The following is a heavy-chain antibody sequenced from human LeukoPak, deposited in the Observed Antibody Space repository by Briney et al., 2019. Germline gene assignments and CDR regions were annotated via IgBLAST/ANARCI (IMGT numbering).Heavy chain of an antibody. CDR3: AKTTYGSGSYWFDY. V-gene: IGHV3-30*18. D-gene: IGHD3-10*01. J-gene: IGHJ4*02. CDR2: ISYDGSNK. CDR1: GFTFSSYG. Sequence: PGGSLRLSCAASGFTFSSYGMHWVRQAPGKGPEGVAVISYDGSNKYYADSVKGRFTISRDNSKNTLYLQMNSLRAEDTAVYYCAKTTYGSGSYWFDYWGQGTLVTVSS.